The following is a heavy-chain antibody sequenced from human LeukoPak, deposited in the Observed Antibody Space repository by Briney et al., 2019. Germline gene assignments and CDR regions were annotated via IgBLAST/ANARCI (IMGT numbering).Heavy chain of an antibody. Sequence: KTSETLSLTCAVYGGSFSGYYWSWIRQPPGKGLEWIGEINHSGSTNYNPSLKSRVTISVDTSKNQFSLKLSSVTAADTAVYYCARDEGYYDFCFAHWGQGTLVTVSS. CDR1: GGSFSGYY. D-gene: IGHD3-3*01. V-gene: IGHV4-34*01. CDR2: INHSGST. CDR3: ARDEGYYDFCFAH. J-gene: IGHJ5*02.